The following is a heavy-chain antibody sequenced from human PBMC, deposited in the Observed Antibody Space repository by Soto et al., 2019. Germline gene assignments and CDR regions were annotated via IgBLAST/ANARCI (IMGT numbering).Heavy chain of an antibody. D-gene: IGHD3-22*01. CDR2: IYYSGST. V-gene: IGHV4-31*03. Sequence: SETLSLTCTVSGGSISSGGYYWSWIRQHPGKGLEWIGYIYYSGSTYYNPSLKSRVTISVDTSKNQFSLKLSSVTAADTAVYYCARGDYYDSSGYHPPNFDYWGQGTLVTVSS. CDR3: ARGDYYDSSGYHPPNFDY. CDR1: GGSISSGGYY. J-gene: IGHJ4*02.